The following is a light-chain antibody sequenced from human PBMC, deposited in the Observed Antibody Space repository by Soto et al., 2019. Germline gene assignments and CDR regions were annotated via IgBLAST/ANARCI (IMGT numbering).Light chain of an antibody. J-gene: IGKJ1*01. Sequence: DIQMAPSPSTLSASVGDRVTLTCRASQSISSWLAWYQQKPGKAPKLLIYDASSLESGVPSRFSGSGSGTEFTLTISSLQPDDFATYYCQQYNSYSTFGQGTKVDIK. CDR2: DAS. CDR3: QQYNSYST. CDR1: QSISSW. V-gene: IGKV1-5*01.